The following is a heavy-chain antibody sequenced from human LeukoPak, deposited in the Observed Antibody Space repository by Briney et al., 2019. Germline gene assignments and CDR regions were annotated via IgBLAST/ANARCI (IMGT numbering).Heavy chain of an antibody. J-gene: IGHJ6*02. D-gene: IGHD2-15*01. V-gene: IGHV3-66*01. CDR2: IYSGGST. CDR3: ARDGTCSGGSCSSFYGLDV. Sequence: GGSLRLSCAASGFTVSSNYMSWVRQAPGKGLEWVSVIYSGGSTYYADSVKGRFTISRDNSKNTLYPQMNNLRAEDTAVYFCARDGTCSGGSCSSFYGLDVWGQGTTVTVSS. CDR1: GFTVSSNY.